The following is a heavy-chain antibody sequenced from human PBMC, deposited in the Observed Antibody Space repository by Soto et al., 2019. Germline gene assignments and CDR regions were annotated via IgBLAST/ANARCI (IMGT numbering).Heavy chain of an antibody. CDR3: AKGGTSSQWFAP. CDR2: ISYIGDT. Sequence: PSETLSLTCTVSGGSISSPAHFWSWIRLHPEKGLEWIGYISYIGDTNYSPSLSSRITISADTSKSQFSLNLSSVTAADTAIYYCAKGGTSSQWFAPWGQGTLVTVYS. J-gene: IGHJ5*02. V-gene: IGHV4-31*03. CDR1: GGSISSPAHF. D-gene: IGHD2-2*01.